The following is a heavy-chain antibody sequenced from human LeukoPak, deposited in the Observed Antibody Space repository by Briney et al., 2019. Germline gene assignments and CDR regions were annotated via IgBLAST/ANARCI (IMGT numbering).Heavy chain of an antibody. CDR2: ISSSSSTI. V-gene: IGHV3-48*01. CDR1: GFTFSSYS. J-gene: IGHJ4*02. D-gene: IGHD6-13*01. CDR3: ARDGGSSWYWWGYFDY. Sequence: GGSLRLSCAASGFTFSSYSMNWVRQAPGEGLEWVSYISSSSSTIYYADSVKGRFTISRDNAKNSLYLQMNSLRAEDTAVYYCARDGGSSWYWWGYFDYWGQGTLVTVSS.